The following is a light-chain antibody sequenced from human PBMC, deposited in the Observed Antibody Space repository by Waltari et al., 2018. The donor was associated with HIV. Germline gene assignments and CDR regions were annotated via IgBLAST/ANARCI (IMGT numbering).Light chain of an antibody. J-gene: IGLJ3*02. Sequence: QSALTQPASVSGSPGQSITISCTRSTISVVNFSFVSWYQQHPGKAPPLVIYEVNERPSGISARFSASWSGNTASLTISGLQAEDEADYYCCSYAGNSTWVFGGGTKLTVL. CDR3: CSYAGNSTWV. V-gene: IGLV2-23*02. CDR1: TISVVNFSF. CDR2: EVN.